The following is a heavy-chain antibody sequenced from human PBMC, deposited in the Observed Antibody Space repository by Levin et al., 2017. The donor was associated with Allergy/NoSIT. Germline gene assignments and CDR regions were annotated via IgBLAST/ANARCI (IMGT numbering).Heavy chain of an antibody. J-gene: IGHJ4*02. V-gene: IGHV4-61*01. D-gene: IGHD2-15*01. CDR1: GGSVNNLHYY. Sequence: SETLSLTCTVSGGSVNNLHYYWSWIRQPPGKGLECIGYIYYTGSTNYHPSLKSRVTISIDTSNNQFSLNLNSVTAADTAIYYCARVAYCSGDSCSFRSFDYWGQGILVTVSS. CDR2: IYYTGST. CDR3: ARVAYCSGDSCSFRSFDY.